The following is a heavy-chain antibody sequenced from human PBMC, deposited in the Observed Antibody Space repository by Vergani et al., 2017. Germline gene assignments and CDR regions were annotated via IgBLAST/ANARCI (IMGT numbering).Heavy chain of an antibody. CDR3: ARSSNWGSTGFDY. CDR2: IDWDDDK. J-gene: IGHJ4*02. V-gene: IGHV2-70*04. D-gene: IGHD7-27*01. CDR1: GFSLSTSGMR. Sequence: QVTLKESGPALVKPTQTLTLTCTFSGFSLSTSGMRVGWIRQPPGKAMEWLARIDWDDDKFYSTSLKTRLTISKDTSKNQVVHTMTNMDPVDTATYYCARSSNWGSTGFDYWGQGTLVTVSS.